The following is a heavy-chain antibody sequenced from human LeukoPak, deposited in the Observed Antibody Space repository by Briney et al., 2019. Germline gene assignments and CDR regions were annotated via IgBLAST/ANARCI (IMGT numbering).Heavy chain of an antibody. CDR2: FDPEDGET. J-gene: IGHJ5*02. D-gene: IGHD3-10*01. Sequence: ASVKVSCKVSGYTLTELSMHWVRQAPGKGLEWMGGFDPEDGETIYAQKFQGRVTMTEDTSTDTAYMELSSLRSEDTAVYYCASLNYYGSGSYYNYWFDPWGQGTLVTASS. V-gene: IGHV1-24*01. CDR3: ASLNYYGSGSYYNYWFDP. CDR1: GYTLTELS.